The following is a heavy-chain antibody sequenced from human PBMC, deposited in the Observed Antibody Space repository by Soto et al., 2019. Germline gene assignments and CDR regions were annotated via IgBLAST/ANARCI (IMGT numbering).Heavy chain of an antibody. CDR2: IYSGGST. CDR1: GFTVSSNY. D-gene: IGHD5-12*01. V-gene: IGHV3-53*02. J-gene: IGHJ4*02. CDR3: GRGGGSGYDYNY. Sequence: EVQLVETGGGLIQPGGSLRLSCAASGFTVSSNYLSWVRQAPGKGLEWVSVIYSGGSTYYADSVKGRFTISRDNSKNTLYRQMNSLRAGDTAVYYCGRGGGSGYDYNYWGQGTLVTVSS.